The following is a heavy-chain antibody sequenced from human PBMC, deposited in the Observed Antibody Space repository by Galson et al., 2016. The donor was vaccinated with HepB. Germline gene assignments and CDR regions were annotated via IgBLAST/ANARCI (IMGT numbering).Heavy chain of an antibody. CDR2: ISGSGGST. Sequence: SLRLSCAASGFSFSDFGVNWVRQAPGKGLQWVAGISGSGGSTYYADSVKGRFTISRDNSKSTLYLEMTSLRAEDTALYYCARGIGYYDYLQYWGHGTLVTVSS. CDR1: GFSFSDFG. CDR3: ARGIGYYDYLQY. V-gene: IGHV3-23*01. D-gene: IGHD3-10*01. J-gene: IGHJ4*01.